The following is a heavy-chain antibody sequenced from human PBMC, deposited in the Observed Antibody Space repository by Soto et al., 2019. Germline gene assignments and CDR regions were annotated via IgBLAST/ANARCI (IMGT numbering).Heavy chain of an antibody. J-gene: IGHJ4*02. CDR1: GFTFSNAW. Sequence: GGSLRLSCAASGFTFSNAWMSWVRQAPGKGLEWVGRIKSKTDGGTTDYAAPVKGRFTISRDDSKNTLYLQMNSLRAEDTAVYYCAKDPEAAAGRQPDYWGQGTLVPVSS. V-gene: IGHV3-15*01. CDR2: IKSKTDGGTT. D-gene: IGHD6-13*01. CDR3: AKDPEAAAGRQPDY.